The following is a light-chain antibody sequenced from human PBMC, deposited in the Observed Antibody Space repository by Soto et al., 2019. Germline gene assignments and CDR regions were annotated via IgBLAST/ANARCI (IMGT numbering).Light chain of an antibody. V-gene: IGKV3-15*01. CDR3: QQYNVWPLP. CDR1: QSVSSN. Sequence: EIVMTQSPATLSVSPGERATLSCRASQSVSSNLAWYQQNPGQTPKLLIYVASTRATGIPARFSGSGSGTEVTLTISSLQSEDFAVYYCQQYNVWPLPFGGGTKVEFK. CDR2: VAS. J-gene: IGKJ4*01.